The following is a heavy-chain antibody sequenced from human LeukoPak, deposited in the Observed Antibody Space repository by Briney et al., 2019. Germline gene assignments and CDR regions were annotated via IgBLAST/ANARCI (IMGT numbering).Heavy chain of an antibody. Sequence: GGSLRLSCAASGFTFSSYWMSWVRQAPGKGLEWVSSISSSSSYIYYADSVKGRFTISRDNAKNSLYLQMDSLRAEDTAVYYCARGGSGSYYHLFDYWGQGTLVTVSS. CDR3: ARGGSGSYYHLFDY. CDR2: ISSSSSYI. J-gene: IGHJ4*02. CDR1: GFTFSSYW. D-gene: IGHD3-10*01. V-gene: IGHV3-21*01.